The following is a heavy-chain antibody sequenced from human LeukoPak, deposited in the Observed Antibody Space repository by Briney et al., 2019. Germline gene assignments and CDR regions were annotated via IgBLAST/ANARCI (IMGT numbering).Heavy chain of an antibody. CDR3: VREARGCHYTYFDY. CDR1: GFTLGSHD. J-gene: IGHJ4*02. V-gene: IGHV3-13*01. Sequence: RPGGSLRLSCTASGFTLGSHDMHWVRQIPGQGLEWVAAVSSGFHAFFADSVQGRFTVSREDARNSLYLQMNSLRAGDTAVYYCVREARGCHYTYFDYWGQGTLVTVSS. CDR2: VSSGFHA. D-gene: IGHD4-11*01.